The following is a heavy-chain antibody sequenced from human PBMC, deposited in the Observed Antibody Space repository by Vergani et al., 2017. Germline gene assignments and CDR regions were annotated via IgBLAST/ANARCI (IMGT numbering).Heavy chain of an antibody. CDR3: AKARDSNCKGGNCYSYYYGLDL. CDR2: ISGSGGNT. J-gene: IGHJ6*02. CDR1: GFTFSSYA. Sequence: EVQLLESGGNLIQPGGSLRLSCGASGFTFSSYAMTWVGLAPGKGLQWVSAISGSGGNTFYTDSVKGRFTISRDNSKDTLYLQMNSLRVEDTAIYYCAKARDSNCKGGNCYSYYYGLDLWGQGTTVTVSS. V-gene: IGHV3-23*01. D-gene: IGHD2-21*01.